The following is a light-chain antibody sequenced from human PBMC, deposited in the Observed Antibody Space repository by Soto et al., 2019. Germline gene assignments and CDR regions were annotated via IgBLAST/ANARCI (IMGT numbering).Light chain of an antibody. CDR1: QNIVNY. V-gene: IGKV3-11*01. Sequence: DIVLTQSPATLSLSPGDRVTLSCRASQNIVNYLDWYQQKPGQAPRLLIYESSNRDIGIAARFSGSGSGTDFTLTISSLEPEDFAIYYCQQRSSLPQTFGQGTKVDIK. CDR2: ESS. J-gene: IGKJ1*01. CDR3: QQRSSLPQT.